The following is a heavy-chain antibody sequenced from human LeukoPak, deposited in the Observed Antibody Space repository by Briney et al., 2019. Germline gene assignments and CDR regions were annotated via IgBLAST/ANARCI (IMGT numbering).Heavy chain of an antibody. Sequence: SETLSLTCNVSGGSVSSGSYYWSWIRQPPGKGLEWIGYIYYSGSTNYNPSLKSRVTISVDTSKNQFSLKLSSVTAADTAVYYCARERSCSSTSCYVVDIWGQGTMVTVSS. D-gene: IGHD2-2*01. CDR2: IYYSGST. CDR1: GGSVSSGSYY. J-gene: IGHJ3*02. V-gene: IGHV4-61*01. CDR3: ARERSCSSTSCYVVDI.